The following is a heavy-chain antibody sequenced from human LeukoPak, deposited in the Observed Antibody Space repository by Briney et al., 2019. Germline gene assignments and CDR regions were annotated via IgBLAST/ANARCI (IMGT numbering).Heavy chain of an antibody. CDR1: GFTFSSYW. V-gene: IGHV3-7*01. CDR2: IKQDGSEK. CDR3: ARDPVVRGWYSEVDY. D-gene: IGHD6-19*01. Sequence: PGGSLRLSCAASGFTFSSYWMSWVRQAPGKGLEWVANIKQDGSEKYYVDSVKGRFTISRDNAKNSLYLQMNSLRAEDTAVYYCARDPVVRGWYSEVDYWGQGTLVTVSS. J-gene: IGHJ4*02.